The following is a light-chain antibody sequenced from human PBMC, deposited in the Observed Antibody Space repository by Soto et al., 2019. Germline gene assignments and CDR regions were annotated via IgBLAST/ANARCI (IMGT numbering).Light chain of an antibody. CDR1: SSDVGSYDL. CDR2: EDT. V-gene: IGLV2-23*01. J-gene: IGLJ1*01. CDR3: CSYAGSGTLV. Sequence: QSVLTQPASVSGSPGQSITISCTGTSSDVGSYDLVSWYQQPPGKAPKLMIYEDTKRPSGISTRFSGSKSGNAASLTISGLQSEDEAEYYCCSYAGSGTLVFGTGTKLTVL.